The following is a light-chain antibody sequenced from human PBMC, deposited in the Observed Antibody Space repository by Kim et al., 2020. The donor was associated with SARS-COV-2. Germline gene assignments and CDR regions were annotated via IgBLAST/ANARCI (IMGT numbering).Light chain of an antibody. CDR3: QSSDSSNNV. Sequence: NFMLTQPHSVSESPGKTVTISCTRSSGSIASNYVQWYQQRPGSAPTTVIYEDNQRPSGVPDRFSGSIDSSSNSASLTISGLKTEDEADYYCQSSDSSNNVFGGGTQLTVL. CDR1: SGSIASNY. J-gene: IGLJ2*01. V-gene: IGLV6-57*04. CDR2: EDN.